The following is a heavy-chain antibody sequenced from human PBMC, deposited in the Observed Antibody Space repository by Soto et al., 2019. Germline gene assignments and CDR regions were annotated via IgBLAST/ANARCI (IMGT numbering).Heavy chain of an antibody. CDR1: GYTFTRFG. Sequence: QVQLVQSGTEVKKPGASVKVSCKASGYTFTRFGINWVRQAPGQGLEWMGWISGHNGNTHSAQNFQGRVTVTTDTSTKTASMELGSLRSEATAVYYCARDFEARGQLVGGFDFWGQGTLVTVSS. V-gene: IGHV1-18*01. CDR3: ARDFEARGQLVGGFDF. CDR2: ISGHNGNT. J-gene: IGHJ4*02. D-gene: IGHD6-6*01.